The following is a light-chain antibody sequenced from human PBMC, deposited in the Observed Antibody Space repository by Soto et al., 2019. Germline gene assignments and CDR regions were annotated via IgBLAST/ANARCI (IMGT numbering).Light chain of an antibody. V-gene: IGKV1-5*01. Sequence: DIQMTQSPSTLSASVGDRVTITCRASQSIGDSLAWYQQKPGKAPYLLISDVSSLERGVPSRFSGSGSGTDFTLTISSLEPEDFAVYYCQQCGNWPPLTFGGGTKVDIK. CDR1: QSIGDS. CDR2: DVS. CDR3: QQCGNWPPLT. J-gene: IGKJ4*01.